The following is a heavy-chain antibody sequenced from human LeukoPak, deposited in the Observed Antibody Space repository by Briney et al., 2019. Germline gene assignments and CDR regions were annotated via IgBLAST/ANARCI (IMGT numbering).Heavy chain of an antibody. Sequence: PGGSLRLSCAASGFTFSSYAMSWVRQAPGKGLEWVSGISEGGGSTFYADSVRGWFTISRDNSKNTLYLQMNSLRAEDTAVYYCAKSRLGSPYDYWGQGTLVTVSS. CDR3: AKSRLGSPYDY. CDR1: GFTFSSYA. CDR2: ISEGGGST. D-gene: IGHD3-16*01. V-gene: IGHV3-23*01. J-gene: IGHJ4*02.